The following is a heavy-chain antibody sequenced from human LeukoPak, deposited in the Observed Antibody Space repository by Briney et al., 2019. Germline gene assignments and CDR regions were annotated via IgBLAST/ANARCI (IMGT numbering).Heavy chain of an antibody. Sequence: PGGSLRLSCAASGFTFSSYGMHWVRQAPGKGLEWVAFIRYDGSNKYYADSVKGRFTISRDNSKNSLFLQMNSLRAEDTALYYCARGSSNWYFVDYWGQGTLVTVSS. CDR2: IRYDGSNK. CDR1: GFTFSSYG. D-gene: IGHD6-13*01. CDR3: ARGSSNWYFVDY. J-gene: IGHJ4*02. V-gene: IGHV3-30*02.